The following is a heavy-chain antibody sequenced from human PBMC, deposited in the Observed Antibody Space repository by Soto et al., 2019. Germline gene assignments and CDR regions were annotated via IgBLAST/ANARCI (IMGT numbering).Heavy chain of an antibody. CDR1: GGTFSSYA. CDR2: IIPIFGTA. D-gene: IGHD3-22*01. CDR3: ARADSSGYYDYYYYGMDV. Sequence: SVKGSFKASGGTFSSYAISWLRQAPGQGLEWMGGIIPIFGTANYAQKFQGRVTITADESTSTAYMELSSLRSEDTAVYYCARADSSGYYDYYYYGMDVWGQGTTVTVSS. J-gene: IGHJ6*02. V-gene: IGHV1-69*13.